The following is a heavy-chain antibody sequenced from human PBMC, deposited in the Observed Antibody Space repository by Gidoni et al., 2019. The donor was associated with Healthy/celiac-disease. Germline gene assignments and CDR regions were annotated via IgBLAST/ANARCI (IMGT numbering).Heavy chain of an antibody. J-gene: IGHJ4*02. CDR1: GFSLRPSGVG. Sequence: QSPLKESGATLVKPPQTLTLPCTFSGFSLRPSGVGVGWIRQPPGKALEWLALIYWDDDKRYSPSLKSRLTITKDTSKNQVVLTMTNMDPVDTATYYCAHAHLYYDILTGPFDYWGQGTLVTVSS. V-gene: IGHV2-5*02. D-gene: IGHD3-9*01. CDR2: IYWDDDK. CDR3: AHAHLYYDILTGPFDY.